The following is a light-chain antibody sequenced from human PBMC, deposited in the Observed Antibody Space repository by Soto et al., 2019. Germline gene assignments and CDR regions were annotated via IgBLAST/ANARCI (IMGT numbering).Light chain of an antibody. CDR3: QQYGSPPPYT. Sequence: ENVLTQSPVTLSLSPGERATLSCRASQSVTSNKVAWFQQKPGQAPRLLIRAASSRATGIPDRFSGSGSATDFTLTISRPEPEDFAVYYCQQYGSPPPYTFGQGTKLEIK. CDR1: QSVTSNK. J-gene: IGKJ2*01. CDR2: AAS. V-gene: IGKV3-20*01.